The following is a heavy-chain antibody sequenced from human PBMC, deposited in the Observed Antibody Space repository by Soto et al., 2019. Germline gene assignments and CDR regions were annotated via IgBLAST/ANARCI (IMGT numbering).Heavy chain of an antibody. J-gene: IGHJ1*01. V-gene: IGHV3-72*01. Sequence: GSLRLSCAASGFTFSDHYMDWVRQAPGKGLEWVGRCRNKANSYTTEYAASVKGRFTVSRDDSKDSLYLQMNSLKTEDTAVYYCARTNRLVVVVPDSWGQGTLATVSS. CDR2: CRNKANSYTT. D-gene: IGHD2-15*01. CDR1: GFTFSDHY. CDR3: ARTNRLVVVVPDS.